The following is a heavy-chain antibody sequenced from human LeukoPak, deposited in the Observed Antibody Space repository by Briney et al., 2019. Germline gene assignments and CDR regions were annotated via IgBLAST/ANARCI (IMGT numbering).Heavy chain of an antibody. CDR3: ARHRGGSYPFYYHYMDV. V-gene: IGHV4-39*01. Sequence: SETLSLTCTVSGGSISSSSYYWGWVSQPPGKGLEWIGTIYYSGTTYYNPSLKSRVTISVDTSKNQFSLKLSSVTAADTAVYYCARHRGGSYPFYYHYMDVWGKGTTVTVSS. CDR1: GGSISSSSYY. D-gene: IGHD1-26*01. CDR2: IYYSGTT. J-gene: IGHJ6*03.